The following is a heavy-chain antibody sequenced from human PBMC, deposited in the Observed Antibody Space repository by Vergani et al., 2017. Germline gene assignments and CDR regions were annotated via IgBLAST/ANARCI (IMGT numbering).Heavy chain of an antibody. V-gene: IGHV3-21*05. CDR2: ISSSSSYI. J-gene: IGHJ5*02. CDR1: GFTFSSYS. Sequence: EVQLVESGGGLVQPGGSLRLSCAASGFTFSSYSMNWVRQAPGKGLEWVSYISSSSSYIYYADSVKGRFTISRDNAKNSLYLQMNSLRAEDTAVYYCARDRSPGAIFGANWFDPWGQGTLVTVSS. D-gene: IGHD3-3*01. CDR3: ARDRSPGAIFGANWFDP.